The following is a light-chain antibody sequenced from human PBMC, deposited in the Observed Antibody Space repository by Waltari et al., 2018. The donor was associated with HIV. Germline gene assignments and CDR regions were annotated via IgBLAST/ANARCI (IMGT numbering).Light chain of an antibody. CDR3: CSYTSSGPRYVL. V-gene: IGLV2-14*03. CDR2: NVN. Sequence: QSALTQPASVSGSLGQSITISCTGTSGDVGGYNFVSWYQQHPGKAPKLIIYNVNSPPSGVSIRFSGSRSANTASLTISGLQAEDEADYFCCSYTSSGPRYVLFGGGTRLTVL. CDR1: SGDVGGYNF. J-gene: IGLJ2*01.